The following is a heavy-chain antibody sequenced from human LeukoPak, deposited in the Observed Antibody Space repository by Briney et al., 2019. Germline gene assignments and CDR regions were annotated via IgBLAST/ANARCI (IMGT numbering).Heavy chain of an antibody. CDR3: ASGGGYSYGRPYYFDY. CDR1: GGSISSYY. D-gene: IGHD5-18*01. Sequence: SETLSLTCTVSGGSISSYYWSWIRQPPGKGLEWIGYIYYSGSTYYNPSLKSRVTISVDTSKNQFSLKLSSVTAADTAVYYCASGGGYSYGRPYYFDYWGQGTLVTVSS. CDR2: IYYSGST. V-gene: IGHV4-59*08. J-gene: IGHJ4*02.